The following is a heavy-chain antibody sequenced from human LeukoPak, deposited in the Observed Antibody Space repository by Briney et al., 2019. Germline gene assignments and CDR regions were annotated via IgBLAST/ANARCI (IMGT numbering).Heavy chain of an antibody. V-gene: IGHV3-7*03. J-gene: IGHJ4*02. CDR1: GFPFSSYW. D-gene: IGHD3-10*01. Sequence: GGSLRLSCVASGFPFSSYWMTWVRQAPGKGLEWVANIKQDGSKKSYVDSVKGRFTISRDNAKNTLYLQMNSLRAEDTAVYYCATYPMVRGDPFDYWGQGTLVTVSS. CDR3: ATYPMVRGDPFDY. CDR2: IKQDGSKK.